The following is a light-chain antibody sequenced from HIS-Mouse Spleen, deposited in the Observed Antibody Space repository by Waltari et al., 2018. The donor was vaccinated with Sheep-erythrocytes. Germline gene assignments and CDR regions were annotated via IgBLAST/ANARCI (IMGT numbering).Light chain of an antibody. CDR1: ALPKKT. CDR2: EDS. J-gene: IGLJ3*02. V-gene: IGLV3-10*01. Sequence: SYELTQPPSVSVSPGQTARITFSGDALPKKTAYWYQQNSGQAPVLVIYEDSKRPSGIPERFSGSSSGTMATLTISGAQVEDEADYYCYSTDSSGNHWVFGGGTKLTVL. CDR3: YSTDSSGNHWV.